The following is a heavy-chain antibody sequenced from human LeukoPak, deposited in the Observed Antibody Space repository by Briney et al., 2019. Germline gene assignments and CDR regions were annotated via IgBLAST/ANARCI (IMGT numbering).Heavy chain of an antibody. D-gene: IGHD1-26*01. J-gene: IGHJ4*02. Sequence: SETLSLTCAVYGGSFSGYYWSWIRQPPGKGLEWIGEINHTGSTSYNPSLKSRVTISVDTSKNQFSLKLNSVTAADTAVYYCAKDQVGATEFDYWGQGTLVTVSS. CDR1: GGSFSGYY. V-gene: IGHV4-34*01. CDR3: AKDQVGATEFDY. CDR2: INHTGST.